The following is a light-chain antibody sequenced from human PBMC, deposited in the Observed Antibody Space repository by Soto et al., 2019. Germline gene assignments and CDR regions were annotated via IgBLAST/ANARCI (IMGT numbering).Light chain of an antibody. CDR3: QQYNNWPPIT. CDR1: QGISTY. V-gene: IGKV1-39*01. J-gene: IGKJ5*01. CDR2: AAS. Sequence: DIQMTQSPSSVSASVGDRVTITCRASQGISTYLNWYQQKPGKAPKLLIYAASTLQSGVPSRFSGSGSGTEFTLTISSLQSEDFAVYYCQQYNNWPPITFGRGTRLEIK.